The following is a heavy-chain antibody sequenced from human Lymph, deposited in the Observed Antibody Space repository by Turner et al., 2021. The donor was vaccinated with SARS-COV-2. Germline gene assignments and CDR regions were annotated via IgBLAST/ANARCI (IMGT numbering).Heavy chain of an antibody. Sequence: EVKLVESGGGLVQPGQSLRLSCTASGFTFGDYAMSWVRQAPGKGLEWVGFIRSKAYGGTTQYAASVKGRFTISRDDSKSIAYLQMNSLKTEDTAVYYCTRVKYCTGGSCYGYHFDYWGQGTLVTVSS. J-gene: IGHJ4*02. CDR3: TRVKYCTGGSCYGYHFDY. CDR2: IRSKAYGGTT. V-gene: IGHV3-49*04. D-gene: IGHD2-15*01. CDR1: GFTFGDYA.